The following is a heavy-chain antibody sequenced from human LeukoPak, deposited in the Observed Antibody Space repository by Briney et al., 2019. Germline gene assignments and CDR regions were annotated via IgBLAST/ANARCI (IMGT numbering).Heavy chain of an antibody. CDR2: IKQEGSEK. V-gene: IGHV3-7*01. D-gene: IGHD3-22*01. CDR1: GFTVIIYW. J-gene: IGHJ6*02. Sequence: GGSLRLSCAASGFTVIIYWMSWVRQAPGEGRECVASIKQEGSEKYYMDSGKGRFTISRDKAKNCVYLEMNSGRGEETAVNDCARVHREYYYDTSGYSWTYYYYYGMDVWGQGTTVTVSS. CDR3: ARVHREYYYDTSGYSWTYYYYYGMDV.